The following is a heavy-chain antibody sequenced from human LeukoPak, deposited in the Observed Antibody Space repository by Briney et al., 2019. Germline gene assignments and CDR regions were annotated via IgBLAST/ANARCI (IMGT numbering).Heavy chain of an antibody. CDR1: GGSFSGYY. Sequence: SETLSLTCAVYGGSFSGYYWSWIRQPPGKGLEWIGEINHSGSTNYNPSLKSRVTISVDTSKNQFSLKLSSVTAADTAVYYCARGRGYSGYDHPHYFDYWGQGTPVTVSS. D-gene: IGHD5-12*01. CDR3: ARGRGYSGYDHPHYFDY. V-gene: IGHV4-34*01. J-gene: IGHJ4*02. CDR2: INHSGST.